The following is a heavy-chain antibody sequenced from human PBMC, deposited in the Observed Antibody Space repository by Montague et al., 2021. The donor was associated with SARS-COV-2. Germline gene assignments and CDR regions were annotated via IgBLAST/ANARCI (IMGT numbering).Heavy chain of an antibody. Sequence: SETLSLTCSVSGDSINNSRYYWGWIRQPPGKGLEWIGTIYYSGSAXYNPSLKSRVTISVDTSNDQFSLKLNSVTATDTAVYYCARLESTRGVIIRGPFNIWGQGTTVTVSS. CDR1: GDSINNSRYY. CDR2: IYYSGSA. V-gene: IGHV4-39*01. CDR3: ARLESTRGVIIRGPFNI. D-gene: IGHD3-10*01. J-gene: IGHJ6*02.